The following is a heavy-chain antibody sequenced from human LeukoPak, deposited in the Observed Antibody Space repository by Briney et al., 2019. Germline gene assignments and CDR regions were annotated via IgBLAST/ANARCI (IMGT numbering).Heavy chain of an antibody. CDR3: AREEYSSDWYGHDS. V-gene: IGHV4-39*07. CDR2: IYYTGTT. CDR1: GGSISNTNYY. D-gene: IGHD6-13*01. Sequence: SETLSLTCTVSGGSISNTNYYWAWIRQPPGRGLEWIGSIYYTGTTFDNLSLKSRVTLSVDTSKNQFSLRLTSVTAAGTAFYYCAREEYSSDWYGHDSWGQGTLVTVSS. J-gene: IGHJ4*02.